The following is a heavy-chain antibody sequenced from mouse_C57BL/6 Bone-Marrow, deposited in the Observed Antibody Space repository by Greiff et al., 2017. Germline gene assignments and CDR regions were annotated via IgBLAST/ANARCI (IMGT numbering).Heavy chain of an antibody. CDR2: IWGVGST. V-gene: IGHV2-6*01. Sequence: VKLMASGPGLVAPSQSLSITCTVSGFSLTSYGVDWVRQSPGKGLEWLGVIWGVGSTNYNSALKSRLSISKDNSKSQVFLKMNSLQTDDTAMYYCASRGYDYDGAMDYWGQGTSVTVSS. D-gene: IGHD2-4*01. J-gene: IGHJ4*01. CDR3: ASRGYDYDGAMDY. CDR1: GFSLTSYG.